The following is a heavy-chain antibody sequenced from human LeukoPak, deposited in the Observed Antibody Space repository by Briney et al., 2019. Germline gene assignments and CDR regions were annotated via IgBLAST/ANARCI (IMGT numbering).Heavy chain of an antibody. D-gene: IGHD2-2*01. J-gene: IGHJ6*03. Sequence: PGGSLRLSCAASGFTFSSYEMNWVRQAPGKGLEWVSYISSSGSTIYYADSVKGRFTISRDNAKNSLYLQMTSLRTEDTAVYYCARYCSSISCSSYYYYYMDVWGKGTTVTVSS. CDR2: ISSSGSTI. CDR1: GFTFSSYE. CDR3: ARYCSSISCSSYYYYYMDV. V-gene: IGHV3-48*03.